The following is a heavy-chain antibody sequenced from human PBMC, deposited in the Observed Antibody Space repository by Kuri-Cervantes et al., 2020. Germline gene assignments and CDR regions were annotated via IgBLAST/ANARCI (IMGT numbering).Heavy chain of an antibody. J-gene: IGHJ4*02. D-gene: IGHD3-3*01. V-gene: IGHV4-61*01. CDR2: IYYSGST. CDR1: GGSVSSGSYY. Sequence: ESLKISCTVSGGSVSSGSYYWSWIRQPPGKGLEWIGYIYYSGSTNYNPSLKSRVTISVDTSKNQFPLKLSSVTAADTAVYYCALMLTYYDFWSGYYSHFDYWGQGTLVTVSS. CDR3: ALMLTYYDFWSGYYSHFDY.